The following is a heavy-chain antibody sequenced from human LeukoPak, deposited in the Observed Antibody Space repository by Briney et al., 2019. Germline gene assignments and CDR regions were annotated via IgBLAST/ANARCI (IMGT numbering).Heavy chain of an antibody. V-gene: IGHV4-39*07. CDR1: GGSISTSNYY. J-gene: IGHJ4*02. D-gene: IGHD3-10*01. Sequence: SETLSLTCTVSGGSISTSNYYWGWIRQPPGTGLEWIGNIFYSGSTYYSPSLKSRVTISLDTSRNQFSLKLNSVTAADTAVYYCARRYYGSGSYYFDYWGQGTLVTVSS. CDR2: IFYSGST. CDR3: ARRYYGSGSYYFDY.